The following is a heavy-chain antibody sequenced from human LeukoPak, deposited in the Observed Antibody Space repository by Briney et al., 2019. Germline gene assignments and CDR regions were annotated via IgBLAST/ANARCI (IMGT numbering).Heavy chain of an antibody. CDR1: GFTVSSNY. J-gene: IGHJ3*02. V-gene: IGHV3-53*05. Sequence: PGGSLRLSCAASGFTVSSNYMSWVRQAPGKGLEWVSVIYSGGSTYYADSVKGRFTISRDNSKNTLYLQMNSLRAEDMALYYCAKDVGGPLADAFDIWGQGTMVTVSS. CDR2: IYSGGST. CDR3: AKDVGGPLADAFDI. D-gene: IGHD2-15*01.